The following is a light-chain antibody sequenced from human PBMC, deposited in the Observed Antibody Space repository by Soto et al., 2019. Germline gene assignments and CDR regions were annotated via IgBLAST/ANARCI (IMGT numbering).Light chain of an antibody. CDR3: AARDDSLRVV. Sequence: QSVLTQPPSASGTPGQRVTISCSGSSSNIGSNYVYWYQQLPGTAPKLLIYRNNQRPSGVPDRFSGSKSGTSASLAISGLRSEDEADYYCAARDDSLRVVFGGGTKVTVL. V-gene: IGLV1-47*01. J-gene: IGLJ2*01. CDR2: RNN. CDR1: SSNIGSNY.